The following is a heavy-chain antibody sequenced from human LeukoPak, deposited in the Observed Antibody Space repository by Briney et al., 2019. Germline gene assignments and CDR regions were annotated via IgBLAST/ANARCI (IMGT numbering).Heavy chain of an antibody. D-gene: IGHD3-10*01. CDR2: ISWNSGSI. V-gene: IGHV3-9*01. CDR1: GFTFDDYA. CDR3: AKERGFWELLVYYFDY. Sequence: GGSLRLSCAASGFTFDDYAMHWVRQAPGKGLEWVSGISWNSGSIGYADSVKGRFTISRDNAKNSLYLQMNSLRAEDTALYYCAKERGFWELLVYYFDYWGQGTLVTVSS. J-gene: IGHJ4*02.